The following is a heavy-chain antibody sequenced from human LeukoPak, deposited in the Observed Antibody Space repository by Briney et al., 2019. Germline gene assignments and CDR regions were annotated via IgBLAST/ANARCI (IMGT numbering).Heavy chain of an antibody. CDR2: IRYDGSNK. CDR1: GFTFSGYD. V-gene: IGHV3-30*02. CDR3: AEVSAIDY. J-gene: IGHJ4*02. Sequence: PGGSLRLSCAASGFTFSGYDMHWVRQAPGKGLEWVAFIRYDGSNKYYTDSVKGRFTISRDNSKNTLYLQMNSLRPEDTAVYYGAEVSAIDYCCQGTLVTVSS.